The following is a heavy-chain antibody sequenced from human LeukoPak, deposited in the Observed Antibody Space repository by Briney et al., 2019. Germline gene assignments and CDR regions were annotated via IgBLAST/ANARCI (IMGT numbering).Heavy chain of an antibody. CDR1: GGSISSGGYS. V-gene: IGHV4-30-2*01. CDR3: ASSDSSGLESLD. Sequence: TSETLSLTCAVSGGSISSGGYSWSWIRQPPGKGLEWIGYIYHSGSTYYNPSLKSRVTISVDRSKNQFSLKLSSVTAADTAVYYCASSDSSGLESLDWGQGTLVTVSS. J-gene: IGHJ4*02. D-gene: IGHD3-22*01. CDR2: IYHSGST.